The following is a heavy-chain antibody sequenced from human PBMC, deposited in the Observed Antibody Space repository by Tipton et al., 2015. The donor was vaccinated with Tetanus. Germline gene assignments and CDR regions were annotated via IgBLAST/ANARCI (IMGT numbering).Heavy chain of an antibody. D-gene: IGHD2-2*01. CDR1: GFTFRVHD. CDR3: ARVRAGPDQGYYYDS. CDR2: IGSAGDT. J-gene: IGHJ4*02. Sequence: SLRLSCTTSGFTFRVHDMHWVRRVTGKGLEWVSSIGSAGDTYYSGSVKGRSTISREVGKNSLYLQMSDLRAGDTAVYYCARVRAGPDQGYYYDSWGQGTPVTVSS. V-gene: IGHV3-13*01.